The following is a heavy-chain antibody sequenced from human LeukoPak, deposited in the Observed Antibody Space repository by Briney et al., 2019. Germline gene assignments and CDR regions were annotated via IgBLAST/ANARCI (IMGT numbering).Heavy chain of an antibody. Sequence: SETLSLTCAVYGGSFSGYYWSWIRQPPGKGLEWIGEINHSGSTNSNPSLKSRVTISVDTSKNQFSLKLSSVTAVDTAVYYCARRLLGYCSGGSCYSGYFQHWGQGTLVTVSS. D-gene: IGHD2-15*01. V-gene: IGHV4-34*01. CDR2: INHSGST. CDR1: GGSFSGYY. J-gene: IGHJ1*01. CDR3: ARRLLGYCSGGSCYSGYFQH.